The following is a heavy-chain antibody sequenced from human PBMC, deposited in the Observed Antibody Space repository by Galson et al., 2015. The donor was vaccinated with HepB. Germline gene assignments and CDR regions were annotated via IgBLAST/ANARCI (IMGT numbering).Heavy chain of an antibody. V-gene: IGHV4-39*01. Sequence: ETLSLTCTVSGGSISSSSYYWGWIRPPPGKGLEWIGSIYYSGSTYYNPSLKSRVTISVDTSKNQFSLKLSSVTAADTAVYYCARPPHYDILTGYYGLRSAFDIWGQGTMVTVSS. D-gene: IGHD3-9*01. CDR3: ARPPHYDILTGYYGLRSAFDI. CDR1: GGSISSSSYY. CDR2: IYYSGST. J-gene: IGHJ3*02.